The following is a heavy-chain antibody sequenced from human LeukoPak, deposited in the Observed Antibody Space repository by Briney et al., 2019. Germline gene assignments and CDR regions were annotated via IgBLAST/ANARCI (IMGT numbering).Heavy chain of an antibody. Sequence: SETLSLTCTVSGGSISNYYWSWIRQPPGKGLEWIGYIYYSGSTKYNPSLKSRVTISVDTSKNQFSLKLSSVTAADTAVYYCARVPRKYCSTTSCCPAWFDPWGQGTLVTVSS. V-gene: IGHV4-59*12. CDR1: GGSISNYY. CDR2: IYYSGST. J-gene: IGHJ5*02. D-gene: IGHD2-2*01. CDR3: ARVPRKYCSTTSCCPAWFDP.